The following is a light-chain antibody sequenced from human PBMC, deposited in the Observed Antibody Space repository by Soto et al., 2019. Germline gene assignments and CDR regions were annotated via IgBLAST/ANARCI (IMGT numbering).Light chain of an antibody. V-gene: IGKV1-12*01. Sequence: DIQMTQSPSSVSASIGGRVSITCRASQDISSWLAWYQQKPGKAPKLLIYAASNLQSGVPSRFSGSGSGTDFTLSISSLQPEDFATYFCQQANSFPLTFGGGTKVDIK. CDR3: QQANSFPLT. CDR2: AAS. CDR1: QDISSW. J-gene: IGKJ4*01.